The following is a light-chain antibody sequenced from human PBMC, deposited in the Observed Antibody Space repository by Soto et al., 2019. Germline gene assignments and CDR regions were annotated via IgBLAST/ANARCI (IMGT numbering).Light chain of an antibody. CDR3: QKYNSGPFT. Sequence: DIQMTQSPSSLSASVGDRVTITCRASQGIRSNLAWYQQKPGKVPKLLIYAASTLPSGAPSRFSGSGSGTDFTLTISSLQPEDVATYYCQKYNSGPFTFGPGTQVEIK. CDR1: QGIRSN. J-gene: IGKJ3*01. V-gene: IGKV1-27*01. CDR2: AAS.